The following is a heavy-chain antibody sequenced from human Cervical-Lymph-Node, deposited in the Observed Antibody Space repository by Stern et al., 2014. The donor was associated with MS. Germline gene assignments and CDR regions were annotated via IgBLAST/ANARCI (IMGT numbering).Heavy chain of an antibody. Sequence: VQLVESGGGVVQPGRSLRLSCTPSGFTFSSHGMHWVRQAPGKGLEWVSVLWKDGEDKYYADSVKRRFTISRDNAENTLYLQMTSLRADDTAVYYCARDGSTMYKDFWSGFYSMDVWGQGTTVTVSS. D-gene: IGHD3-3*01. CDR3: ARDGSTMYKDFWSGFYSMDV. V-gene: IGHV3-33*01. CDR2: LWKDGEDK. J-gene: IGHJ6*02. CDR1: GFTFSSHG.